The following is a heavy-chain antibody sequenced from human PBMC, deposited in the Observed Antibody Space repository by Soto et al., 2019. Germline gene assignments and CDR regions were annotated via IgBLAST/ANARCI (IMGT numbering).Heavy chain of an antibody. CDR2: INPVDSDT. V-gene: IGHV5-51*01. CDR3: ARGSIAVAGYFNY. Sequence: GESLKISCQGFGYSFTSFWIGWVRQMPGKGLEWMGIINPVDSDTRYSPSFQGQVTISVDKSITTAYLQWSSLRAEDTAVYHCARGSIAVAGYFNYWGQGTLVTVS. J-gene: IGHJ4*02. CDR1: GYSFTSFW. D-gene: IGHD6-19*01.